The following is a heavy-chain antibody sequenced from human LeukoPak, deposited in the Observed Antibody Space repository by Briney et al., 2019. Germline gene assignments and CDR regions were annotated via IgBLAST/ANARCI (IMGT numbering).Heavy chain of an antibody. CDR2: ISSSSSYI. Sequence: PGGSLRLSCAASGFTFSSYSMNWVRQATGKGLEWVSSISSSSSYIYYADSVKGRFTISRDNSKNTLYLQMNRLRAEDTAVYYCAKGGAVSSKSITMIRGTRRYYYYMDVWGKGTTVTISS. J-gene: IGHJ6*03. D-gene: IGHD3-10*01. V-gene: IGHV3-21*04. CDR3: AKGGAVSSKSITMIRGTRRYYYYMDV. CDR1: GFTFSSYS.